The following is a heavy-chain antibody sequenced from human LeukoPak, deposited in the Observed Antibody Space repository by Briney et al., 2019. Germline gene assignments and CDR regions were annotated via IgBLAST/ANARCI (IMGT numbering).Heavy chain of an antibody. V-gene: IGHV3-21*01. CDR1: GFTFSDYS. CDR2: ISDDSNYI. J-gene: IGHJ4*02. Sequence: GGSLRLSCAASGFTFSDYSMNWVRQAPGKGLEWVSSISDDSNYIYYADSVKGRFTISRDNAKNSLYLQMNSLRAEDTAVYYCARYDFWSGYRYFDYWGQGTLVTVSS. D-gene: IGHD3-3*01. CDR3: ARYDFWSGYRYFDY.